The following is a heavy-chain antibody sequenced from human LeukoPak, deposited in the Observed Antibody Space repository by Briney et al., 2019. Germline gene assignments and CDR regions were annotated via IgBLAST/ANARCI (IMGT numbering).Heavy chain of an antibody. CDR3: VKEGVEFSYSYGDY. J-gene: IGHJ4*02. CDR1: GFSFNNYV. Sequence: GGSLRLSCAASGFSFNNYVMYWVRQAPGKGLEWVALISYDGGDKYYAESMKGRITISRDNAENTLYLQMNNLRPDDTAFYFYVKEGVEFSYSYGDYWGQGTLVTVSS. D-gene: IGHD3-16*01. V-gene: IGHV3-30*18. CDR2: ISYDGGDK.